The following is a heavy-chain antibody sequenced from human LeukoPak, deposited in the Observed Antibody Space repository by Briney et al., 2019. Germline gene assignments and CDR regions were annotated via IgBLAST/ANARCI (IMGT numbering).Heavy chain of an antibody. D-gene: IGHD3-10*01. CDR3: ARRTLSGSSHFDY. J-gene: IGHJ4*02. CDR1: GVSIGSDPYY. CDR2: ISYSGTT. Sequence: PSETLSLTCTVSGVSIGSDPYYWGWIRQSPGKGLEWIGSISYSGTTYYNPSLKSRVTISADTSKNHFSLKLSSVTAADTAVYYCARRTLSGSSHFDYWGQGTLVTVSS. V-gene: IGHV4-39*02.